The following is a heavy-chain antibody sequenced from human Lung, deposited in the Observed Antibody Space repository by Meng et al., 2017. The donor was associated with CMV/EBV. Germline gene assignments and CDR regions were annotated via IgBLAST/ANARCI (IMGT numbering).Heavy chain of an antibody. CDR2: VSDSGNT. V-gene: IGHV4-59*01. Sequence: SETLSLTCTVSPGSISSYYWSWIRQPPGKGLEWIGYVSDSGNTNSNPSLKSRVTISIDTSKNQFSLRLKSVTAEDTAVYYCSSRMGGWPYFDFWGQGTMVTVSS. J-gene: IGHJ4*02. CDR1: PGSISSYY. CDR3: SSRMGGWPYFDF. D-gene: IGHD6-19*01.